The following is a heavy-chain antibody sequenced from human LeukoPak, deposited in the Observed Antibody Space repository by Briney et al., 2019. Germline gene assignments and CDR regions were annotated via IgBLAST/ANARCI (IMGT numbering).Heavy chain of an antibody. CDR2: LSYDGSNE. V-gene: IGHV3-30*03. Sequence: PGRSLRLSCAASGFPFSSYGMHWVRQAPGKGLEWVAVLSYDGSNEYYADSVKGRFTISRDNSKNTLYLQMNSLRVEDTAVYYCAGSWFYRDSFEYWGQGTLVTVSS. CDR3: AGSWFYRDSFEY. J-gene: IGHJ4*02. CDR1: GFPFSSYG. D-gene: IGHD3-10*01.